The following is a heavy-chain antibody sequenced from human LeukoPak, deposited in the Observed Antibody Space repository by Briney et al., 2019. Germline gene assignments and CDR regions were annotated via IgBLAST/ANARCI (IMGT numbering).Heavy chain of an antibody. CDR1: GYTFTSYD. CDR3: ARGRYNKDYYYYYMDV. D-gene: IGHD3-10*01. V-gene: IGHV1-8*01. J-gene: IGHJ6*03. Sequence: GASVKVSCKASGYTFTSYDINWVRQATGQGLEWMGWMNPNSGNTGYAQKFQGRVTMTKNTSISTAYMELSSLRSEDTAVYYCARGRYNKDYYYYYMDVWGKGTTVTVSS. CDR2: MNPNSGNT.